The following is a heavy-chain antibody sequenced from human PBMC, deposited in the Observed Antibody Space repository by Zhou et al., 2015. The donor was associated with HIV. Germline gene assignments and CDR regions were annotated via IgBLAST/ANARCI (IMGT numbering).Heavy chain of an antibody. CDR2: ISYDGSDK. CDR1: GFTFSSYG. CDR3: AKDLGSSSSDDALDI. J-gene: IGHJ3*02. D-gene: IGHD6-6*01. V-gene: IGHV3-30*18. Sequence: QVQLVESGGGVVQPGRSLRLSCVVSGFTFSSYGMHWVRQAPGKGLEWVAVISYDGSDKYYADSVKGRFTISRDNSKNTLFLQMNGLTADDTAIYFCAKDLGSSSSDDALDIWGQGTMVTVSS.